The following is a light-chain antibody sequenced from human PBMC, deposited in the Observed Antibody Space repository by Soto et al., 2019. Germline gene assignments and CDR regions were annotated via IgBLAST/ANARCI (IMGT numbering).Light chain of an antibody. CDR3: QQYNNGRT. CDR1: QSVSSN. Sequence: EIVMTQSPVTLSVSPGERATLSCRASQSVSSNLAWYQQKPGQAPSLLIYGASTRATGIPARFSGSGSGTEFTLTISSLQSEDFAVYYCQQYNNGRTFGQGTKVDIK. V-gene: IGKV3-15*01. CDR2: GAS. J-gene: IGKJ1*01.